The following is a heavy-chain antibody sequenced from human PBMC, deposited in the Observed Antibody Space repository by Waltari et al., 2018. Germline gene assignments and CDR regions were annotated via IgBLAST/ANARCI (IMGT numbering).Heavy chain of an antibody. Sequence: QVQLQESGPGLVKPSETLSLTCAVSGYSISSGYYWGWIRQPPGKGLEWIGSIYPSGGPSSTPSLKSRVPRSVATSKNQFSLKRSSGTAADTAVYYCARAEEGYCSGGSCPLLDYWGQGTLVTVSS. CDR1: GYSISSGYY. J-gene: IGHJ4*02. D-gene: IGHD2-15*01. V-gene: IGHV4-38-2*01. CDR3: ARAEEGYCSGGSCPLLDY. CDR2: IYPSGGP.